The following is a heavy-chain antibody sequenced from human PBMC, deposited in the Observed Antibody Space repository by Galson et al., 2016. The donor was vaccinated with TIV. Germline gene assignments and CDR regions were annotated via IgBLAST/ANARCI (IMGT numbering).Heavy chain of an antibody. Sequence: SLRLSCATSGFTFSSYAMSWVRQAPGKGLEWVSFISVSGISTYYADSVKGRFTISRDNSKNKLYLQMNSLRAEDTAVYYCAKDWAKEVVHRQGFFDYWGQGTLVTVSS. CDR1: GFTFSSYA. CDR3: AKDWAKEVVHRQGFFDY. J-gene: IGHJ4*02. V-gene: IGHV3-23*01. CDR2: ISVSGIST. D-gene: IGHD2-15*01.